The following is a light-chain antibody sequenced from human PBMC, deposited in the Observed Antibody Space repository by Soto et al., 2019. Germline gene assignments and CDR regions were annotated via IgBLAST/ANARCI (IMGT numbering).Light chain of an antibody. CDR2: GAS. J-gene: IGKJ4*01. Sequence: EIVITQSPATLSVSPGERATLSCRASQSVTSSYLAWYQQKPGQAPRLFMYGASTRATGIPDRFSGSGSGTEFTLTISRLEPEDFAVYYCQQYGSSPLTFGGGTKVDIK. V-gene: IGKV3-20*01. CDR1: QSVTSSY. CDR3: QQYGSSPLT.